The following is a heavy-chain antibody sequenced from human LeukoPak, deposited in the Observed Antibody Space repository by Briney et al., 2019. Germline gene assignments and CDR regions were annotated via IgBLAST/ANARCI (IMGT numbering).Heavy chain of an antibody. V-gene: IGHV3-30*02. CDR1: GFTFDCCG. J-gene: IGHJ3*01. D-gene: IGHD2-21*02. CDR2: IRNVGNDK. CDR3: AKDIVVVTSGSNAFDF. Sequence: GGSLTLSCAASGFTFDCCGMHWVRQAPGKGLEWVAFIRNVGNDKYYADSVKGRFTISRDNSKNTLYLQMNSLRAEDTAVYYCAKDIVVVTSGSNAFDFWGQGTMVTVSS.